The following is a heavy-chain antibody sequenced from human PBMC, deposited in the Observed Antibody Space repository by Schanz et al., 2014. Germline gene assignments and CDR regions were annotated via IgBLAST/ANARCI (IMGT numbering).Heavy chain of an antibody. V-gene: IGHV1-8*02. D-gene: IGHD3-3*01. Sequence: QDQLLQSGAAVKKPGSSVRVSCKASGGTLDTYKIAWVRQVPGQGLEWMGWMNPKTGNTDHAQKFQGRVSMTWDTSTSTAYLDLSRLRSEDTGVYYCARALKGKVAIFGVIAAQNYYYMDGWRKVTTVTVSS. CDR3: ARALKGKVAIFGVIAAQNYYYMDG. J-gene: IGHJ6*03. CDR1: GGTLDTYK. CDR2: MNPKTGNT.